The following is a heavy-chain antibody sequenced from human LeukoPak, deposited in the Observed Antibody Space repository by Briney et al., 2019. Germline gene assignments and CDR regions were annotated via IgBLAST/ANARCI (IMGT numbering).Heavy chain of an antibody. CDR1: GYTFTSYD. CDR2: MNPNSGNT. Sequence: ASVKVSCKASGYTFTSYDINWVRQATGQGLEWMGWMNPNSGNTGYAQKFQGRVTITRNNSIITAYMELSSLRSADTAVYYCARGPRTILGVISSRGNWFDPWGQGTLVTVSS. V-gene: IGHV1-8*01. J-gene: IGHJ5*02. CDR3: ARGPRTILGVISSRGNWFDP. D-gene: IGHD3-3*01.